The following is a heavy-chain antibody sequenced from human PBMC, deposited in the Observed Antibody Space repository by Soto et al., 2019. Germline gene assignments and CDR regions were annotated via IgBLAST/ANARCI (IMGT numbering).Heavy chain of an antibody. Sequence: SETLSLTCAVSGGSISSGGYSWSWIRQPPGKGLEWIGYIYHSGSTYYNPSLKSRVTISVDRSKNQFSLKLSSVTAADTAVYYCARIRGSTIFGLVCGRTYYYGMDVWGQGTTVTVSS. CDR2: IYHSGST. V-gene: IGHV4-30-2*01. CDR1: GGSISSGGYS. J-gene: IGHJ6*02. D-gene: IGHD3-9*01. CDR3: ARIRGSTIFGLVCGRTYYYGMDV.